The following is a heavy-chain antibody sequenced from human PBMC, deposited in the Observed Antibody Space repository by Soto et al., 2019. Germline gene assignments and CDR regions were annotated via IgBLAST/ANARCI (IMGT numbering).Heavy chain of an antibody. V-gene: IGHV1-18*01. CDR1: GYTFTSYG. CDR3: ARMCVYCSGGSCYSCHYYYGMDV. J-gene: IGHJ6*02. D-gene: IGHD2-15*01. CDR2: ISAYNGNT. Sequence: GASVKVSCKASGYTFTSYGISWVRQAPGQGLEWMGWISAYNGNTNYAQKLQGRVTMTTDTSTSTAYMELRSLRSDDTAVYYCARMCVYCSGGSCYSCHYYYGMDVWGQGTTVTDSS.